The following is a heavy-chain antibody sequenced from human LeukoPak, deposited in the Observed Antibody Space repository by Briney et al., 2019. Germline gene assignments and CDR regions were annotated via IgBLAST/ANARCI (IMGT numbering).Heavy chain of an antibody. CDR3: ARAKVNSWYPYYFDY. D-gene: IGHD6-13*01. J-gene: IGHJ4*02. CDR2: IYYSGST. V-gene: IGHV4-61*01. CDR1: GGSVSSGSYY. Sequence: SETLSLTCTVSGGSVSSGSYYWSWIRQPPGKGLEWIGYIYYSGSTNYNPSLKSRVTISVDTSKNQFSLKLSSVTAADTAVYYCARAKVNSWYPYYFDYWGQGTLVTVSS.